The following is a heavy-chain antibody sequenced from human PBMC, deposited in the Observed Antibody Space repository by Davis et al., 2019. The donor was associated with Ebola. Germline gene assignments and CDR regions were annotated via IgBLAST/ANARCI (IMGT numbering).Heavy chain of an antibody. V-gene: IGHV1-18*01. CDR3: AREESYGDYPLWGY. CDR1: GYTFTSYG. D-gene: IGHD4-17*01. J-gene: IGHJ4*02. CDR2: ISAYNGNT. Sequence: ASVKVSCKASGYTFTSYGISWVRQAPGQGLEWMGWISAYNGNTNYAQKLQGRVTMTTDTSTSTAYMELRSLRSDDTAVYYCAREESYGDYPLWGYWGQGTLVTVSS.